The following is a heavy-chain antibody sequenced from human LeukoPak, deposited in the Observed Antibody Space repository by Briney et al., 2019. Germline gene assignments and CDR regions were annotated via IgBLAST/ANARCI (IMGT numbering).Heavy chain of an antibody. V-gene: IGHV3-21*01. CDR1: GFTFSIYS. D-gene: IGHD1-26*01. J-gene: IGHJ4*02. CDR2: ISTSSSYI. Sequence: GGSLRLSCAASGFTFSIYSMNWVRQAPGKGLEWVSSISTSSSYIYFADSVKGRFTISRDNAKNSLYLQMNSLRAEDTAVYYCARDTSGSYSSPHDYWGQGTLVTVSS. CDR3: ARDTSGSYSSPHDY.